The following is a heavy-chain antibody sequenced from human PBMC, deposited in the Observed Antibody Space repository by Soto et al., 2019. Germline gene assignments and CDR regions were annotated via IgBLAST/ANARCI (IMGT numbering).Heavy chain of an antibody. V-gene: IGHV3-23*01. D-gene: IGHD4-17*01. CDR1: GFTFSSYA. Sequence: GGSLRLSCAASGFTFSSYAMSWFRQAPGKGLEWVSAISGSGGSTYYADSVKGRFTISRDNSKNTLYLQMNSLRAEDTAVYYCAKDPTTVTTRTGMDVWGQGTTVTVSS. CDR2: ISGSGGST. CDR3: AKDPTTVTTRTGMDV. J-gene: IGHJ6*02.